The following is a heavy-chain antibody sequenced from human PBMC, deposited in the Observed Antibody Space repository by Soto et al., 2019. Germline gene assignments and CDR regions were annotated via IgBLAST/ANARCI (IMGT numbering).Heavy chain of an antibody. CDR3: ARLYQEGSYYYGMDV. J-gene: IGHJ6*02. V-gene: IGHV4-34*01. CDR1: GGSFSGYY. CDR2: INHSGST. D-gene: IGHD2-15*01. Sequence: SETLSLTCAVYGGSFSGYYWSWIRQPPGKGLEWIGEINHSGSTNYNPSLKSRVTISVDTSKNQFSLKLSSVTAADTAVYYCARLYQEGSYYYGMDVWGQGTSVTVSS.